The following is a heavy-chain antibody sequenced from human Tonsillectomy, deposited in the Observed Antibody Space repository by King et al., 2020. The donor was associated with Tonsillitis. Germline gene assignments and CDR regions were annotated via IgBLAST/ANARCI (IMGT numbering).Heavy chain of an antibody. V-gene: IGHV5-10-1*03. CDR3: ASLYYDSSGYYLFDY. CDR1: GYSFTSYW. D-gene: IGHD3-22*01. Sequence: QLVQSGAEVKKPGESLRLSCKGSGYSFTSYWITWVRQMPGKGLEWMGRIDPSDSYTNYSPSFQGHVTISADKSISTAYLQWSSLEASDTAMYYCASLYYDSSGYYLFDYWGQGTLVTVSS. J-gene: IGHJ4*02. CDR2: IDPSDSYT.